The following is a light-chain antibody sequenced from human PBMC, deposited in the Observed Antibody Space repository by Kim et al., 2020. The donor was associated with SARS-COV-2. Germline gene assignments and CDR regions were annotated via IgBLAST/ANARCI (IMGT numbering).Light chain of an antibody. CDR3: QAWDSRTAV. CDR1: KLGDKY. V-gene: IGLV3-1*01. J-gene: IGLJ2*01. CDR2: RDD. Sequence: VSPGQTTNITCSGAKLGDKYVGWYQQRPGQSPVLVIYRDDKRPSGIPERFSGTNSGNTATLTISGTQAMDEADYYCQAWDSRTAVFGGGTQLTVL.